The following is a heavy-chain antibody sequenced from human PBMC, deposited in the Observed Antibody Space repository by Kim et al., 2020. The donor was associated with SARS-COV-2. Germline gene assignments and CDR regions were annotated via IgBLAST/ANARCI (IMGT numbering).Heavy chain of an antibody. CDR1: GFTFGDYA. J-gene: IGHJ3*02. CDR3: TRDESYYYDSSGYYDAFDI. V-gene: IGHV3-49*03. Sequence: GGSLRLSCTASGFTFGDYAMSWFRQAPGKGLEWVGFIRSKAYGGTTEYAASVKGRFTISSDDSKSIAYLQMNSLKTEDTAVYYCTRDESYYYDSSGYYDAFDIWGQGTMVTVSS. D-gene: IGHD3-22*01. CDR2: IRSKAYGGTT.